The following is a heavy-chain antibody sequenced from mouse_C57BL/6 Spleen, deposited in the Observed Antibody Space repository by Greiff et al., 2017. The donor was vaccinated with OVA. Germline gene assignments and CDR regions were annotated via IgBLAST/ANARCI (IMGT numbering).Heavy chain of an antibody. CDR1: GFSLSTSGLG. CDR2: IYWDDDK. Sequence: QVTLKESGPGILQSSQTLSLTCSFSGFSLSTSGLGVSWLRQPSGQGLEWLAHIYWDDDKRYNPSLKSRLTISKDTSRTQVCLKSTSMDTAETATYYCARSKDYCDYWGQGTTLTVSS. J-gene: IGHJ2*01. CDR3: ARSKDYCDY. V-gene: IGHV8-12*01.